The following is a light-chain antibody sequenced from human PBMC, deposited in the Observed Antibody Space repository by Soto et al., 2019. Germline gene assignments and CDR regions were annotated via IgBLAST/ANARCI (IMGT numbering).Light chain of an antibody. CDR3: QQYYDWPPYT. CDR2: GAF. J-gene: IGKJ2*01. CDR1: QSMGSN. V-gene: IGKV3-15*01. Sequence: EIVMTQSPATLSVSPGERVTLSCRASQSMGSNLAWYQQKPGQAPRLLIFGAFTRATGIPARFSGSGSGTEFTLTISSLQYEDFAVYSCQQYYDWPPYTFGQGTKLEIK.